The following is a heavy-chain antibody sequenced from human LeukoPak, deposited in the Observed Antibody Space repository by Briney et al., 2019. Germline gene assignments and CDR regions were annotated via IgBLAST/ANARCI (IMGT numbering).Heavy chain of an antibody. CDR2: IRSKAYGGTT. Sequence: GSLRLSCAASGFTFSSYWMHWVRQAPGKGLEWVGFIRSKAYGGTTEYAASVKGRFTISRDDSKSIAYLQMNSLKTEDTAVYYCRSIVGATSSYFDYWGQGTLVTVSS. V-gene: IGHV3-49*04. D-gene: IGHD1-26*01. CDR3: RSIVGATSSYFDY. CDR1: GFTFSSYW. J-gene: IGHJ4*02.